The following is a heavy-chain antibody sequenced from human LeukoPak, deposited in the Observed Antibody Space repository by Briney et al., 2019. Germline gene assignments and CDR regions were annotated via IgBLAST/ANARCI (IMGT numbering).Heavy chain of an antibody. CDR3: ARGNDYGDY. J-gene: IGHJ4*02. CDR1: GFTFSSYE. V-gene: IGHV3-48*03. CDR2: ISSSGSTI. Sequence: PGGSLRLSCAASGFTFSSYEMNWVRQAPGKGLEWVSYISSSGSTIYYADSVKGRFTISRDNSKNTLYLQMNSLRAEDTAVYYCARGNDYGDYWGQGTLVTVSS.